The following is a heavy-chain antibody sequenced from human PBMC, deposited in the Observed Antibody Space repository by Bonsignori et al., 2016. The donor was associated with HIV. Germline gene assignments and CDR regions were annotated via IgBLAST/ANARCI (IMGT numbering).Heavy chain of an antibody. D-gene: IGHD6-13*01. CDR2: ISWNSGSI. V-gene: IGHV3-9*01. Sequence: VRQAPGKGLEWVSGISWNSGSIGYADSVKGRFTISRDNAKNSLYLQMNSLRAEDTALYYCAKDLGPIAAAGYFQHWGQGTLVTVSS. J-gene: IGHJ1*01. CDR3: AKDLGPIAAAGYFQH.